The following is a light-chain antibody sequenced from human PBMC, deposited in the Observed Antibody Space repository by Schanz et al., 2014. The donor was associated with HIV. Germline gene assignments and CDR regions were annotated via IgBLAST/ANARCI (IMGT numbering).Light chain of an antibody. J-gene: IGLJ2*01. Sequence: QSALTQPASVSGSPGQSITISCTGTSSDVGGYNYVSWYQQHPGKAPKLMIYDVSNRPSGVSNRCSGSKSGNTASLTISGLQAEDEADYYCSSFTYTSTPVVFGGGTKLTVL. CDR3: SSFTYTSTPVV. CDR2: DVS. V-gene: IGLV2-14*01. CDR1: SSDVGGYNY.